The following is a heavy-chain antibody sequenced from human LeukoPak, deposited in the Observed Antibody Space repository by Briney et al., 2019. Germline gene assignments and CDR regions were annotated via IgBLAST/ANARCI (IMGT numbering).Heavy chain of an antibody. Sequence: ASVKVSCKASGYTFTRHAINWVRQAPGQGLEWMGWMNPNSGNTGYAQKFQDRVTMTRNTSISTVYMELSSLRFEDTAVYYCARDSNTANDYWGQGNLVTVSS. J-gene: IGHJ4*02. CDR2: MNPNSGNT. CDR3: ARDSNTANDY. V-gene: IGHV1-8*01. CDR1: GYTFTRHA. D-gene: IGHD5-18*01.